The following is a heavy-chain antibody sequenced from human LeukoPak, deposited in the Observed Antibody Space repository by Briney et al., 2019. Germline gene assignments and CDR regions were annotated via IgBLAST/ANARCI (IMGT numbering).Heavy chain of an antibody. D-gene: IGHD3-16*02. CDR2: ISGSSSYI. CDR1: GFTFSSYS. Sequence: GGSLRLSCAASGFTFSSYSMNWVRQAPGKGLEWDSSISGSSSYIYYADSVKGRFTISRHNAKNSLYLQMNSLRAEDTAVYYCARVPARVIGMKDAFDIWGQGTMVTVSS. CDR3: ARVPARVIGMKDAFDI. V-gene: IGHV3-21*01. J-gene: IGHJ3*02.